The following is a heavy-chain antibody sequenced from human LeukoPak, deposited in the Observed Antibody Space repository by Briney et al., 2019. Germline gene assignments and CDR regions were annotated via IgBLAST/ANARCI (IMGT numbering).Heavy chain of an antibody. CDR2: IVVGSGNT. V-gene: IGHV1-58*02. CDR3: AAVSSCSSTSCYHDAFDI. Sequence: SVKVSCKASGYTFTGYYMHWVRQARGQRLEWIGWIVVGSGNTNYAQKFQERVTITRDMSTSTAYMELSSLRSEDTAVYYCAAVSSCSSTSCYHDAFDIWGQGTMVTVSS. D-gene: IGHD2-2*01. CDR1: GYTFTGYY. J-gene: IGHJ3*02.